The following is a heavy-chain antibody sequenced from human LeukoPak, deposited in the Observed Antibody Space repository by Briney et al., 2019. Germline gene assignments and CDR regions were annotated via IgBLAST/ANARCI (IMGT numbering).Heavy chain of an antibody. CDR2: ISAYNGNT. D-gene: IGHD5-18*01. V-gene: IGHV1-18*01. CDR1: GYTFTSYG. Sequence: ASVKVSWKASGYTFTSYGISWVRQAPGQGLEWMGWISAYNGNTNSAQTIQGRVTMSTDKSTSTAYMELRSLRSDDTAVYYCARGSRSGYNYGSGDYWGQGTLVTVSS. J-gene: IGHJ4*02. CDR3: ARGSRSGYNYGSGDY.